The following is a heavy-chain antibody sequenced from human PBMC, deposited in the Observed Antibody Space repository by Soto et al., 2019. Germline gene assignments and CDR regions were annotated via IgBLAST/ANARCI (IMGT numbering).Heavy chain of an antibody. J-gene: IGHJ6*02. CDR2: ISYDGSNK. CDR3: ASPDSSFGYYYYGMDV. Sequence: QVQLVESGGGVVQPGRSLRLSCAAAGFTFSSYAMHWVRQAPGKGREWVAVISYDGSNKYYADSVKGRFTIARDNSKNTLYLQMSSLRAEDTAVYYCASPDSSFGYYYYGMDVWGQGTTVNVSS. V-gene: IGHV3-30-3*01. CDR1: GFTFSSYA. D-gene: IGHD3-10*01.